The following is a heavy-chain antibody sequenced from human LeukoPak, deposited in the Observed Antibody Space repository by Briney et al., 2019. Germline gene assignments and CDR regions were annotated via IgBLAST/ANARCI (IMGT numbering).Heavy chain of an antibody. D-gene: IGHD4-17*01. V-gene: IGHV3-33*01. J-gene: IGHJ4*02. CDR2: IWYDGSNK. CDR3: AADYGDYYFDY. Sequence: GRSLRLSCAASGFTFSSYGMYWVRQAPGKGLEWVAVIWYDGSNKYYADSVKGRFTISRDNSKNTLYLQMNSLRAEDTAVYYCAADYGDYYFDYWGQGTLVTVSS. CDR1: GFTFSSYG.